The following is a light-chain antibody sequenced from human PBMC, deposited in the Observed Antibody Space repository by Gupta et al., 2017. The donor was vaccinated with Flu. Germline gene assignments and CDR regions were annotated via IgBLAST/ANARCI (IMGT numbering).Light chain of an antibody. V-gene: IGKV3-20*01. Sequence: EAVLTQSPGTLSLSPGERATLSCRASQSVSSSYLARYQQKPGQAPRLILYGASSRAPGIPDRFRGSGSGTDFTLTISRLEPEDFAVYYFQQYGSSPETFGQGTKVEIK. CDR1: QSVSSSY. CDR3: QQYGSSPET. CDR2: GAS. J-gene: IGKJ1*01.